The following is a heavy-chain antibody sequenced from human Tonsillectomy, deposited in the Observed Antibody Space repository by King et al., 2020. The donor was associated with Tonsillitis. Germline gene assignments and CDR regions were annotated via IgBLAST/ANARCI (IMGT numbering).Heavy chain of an antibody. Sequence: VQLVESGGDLVQPGGSLRLSCAASGFTFINYAMSWVRQAPGKGLEWVSAISGGGDSTYYADSVKGRFTISRDNSKNTLYLQMHSLSADDTAVCYCAKGSELPDYYYYGRAVWGQGTTVTVSS. D-gene: IGHD2-15*01. CDR1: GFTFINYA. J-gene: IGHJ6*02. CDR2: ISGGGDST. CDR3: AKGSELPDYYYYGRAV. V-gene: IGHV3-23*04.